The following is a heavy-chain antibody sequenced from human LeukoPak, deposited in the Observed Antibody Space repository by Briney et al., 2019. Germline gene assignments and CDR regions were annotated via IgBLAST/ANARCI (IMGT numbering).Heavy chain of an antibody. CDR1: GFTFSSYE. V-gene: IGHV3-48*03. J-gene: IGHJ4*02. CDR3: ARGDIVGYYDSRGTDY. CDR2: ISTIGSTI. Sequence: GGSLRLSCAASGFTFSSYEMNWVRQAPGKGLEWVSYISTIGSTIYYADSVKGRFTISRDNAKNSLYLQMNSLRAEDTAVYYCARGDIVGYYDSRGTDYWGQGTLDTLSS. D-gene: IGHD3-22*01.